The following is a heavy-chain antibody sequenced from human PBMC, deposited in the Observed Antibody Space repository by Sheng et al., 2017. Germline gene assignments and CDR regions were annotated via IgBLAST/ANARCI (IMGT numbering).Heavy chain of an antibody. CDR2: IYTTGTT. CDR1: GGSISSGSNY. Sequence: QVQLQESGPGLVKPSETLSLTCTVSGGSISSGSNYWGWIRQSAGKRLEWIGRIYTTGTTNYNTSLKSRVTISLDTSRNQFSLKLTSVTAADTAVYYCVREPLAQSVDYWGQGTLVTVSS. V-gene: IGHV4-61*02. CDR3: VREPLAQSVDY. J-gene: IGHJ4*02. D-gene: IGHD6-19*01.